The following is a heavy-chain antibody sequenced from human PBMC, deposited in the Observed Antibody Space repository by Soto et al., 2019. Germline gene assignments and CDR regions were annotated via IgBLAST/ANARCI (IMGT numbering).Heavy chain of an antibody. CDR2: ISASSGIT. CDR1: GFTFSSYA. CDR3: AKNAGYFRSGYWVYYYMEV. Sequence: EVQLLESGGGLVQPGGSLRLSCAASGFTFSSYAMTWVRQAPGKGLEWVSSISASSGITYNADSEKGRFIISRDNPKNTLKLQLNSLRAEDTAVYYCAKNAGYFRSGYWVYYYMEVWGKGTTVAVSS. D-gene: IGHD3-3*01. V-gene: IGHV3-23*01. J-gene: IGHJ6*03.